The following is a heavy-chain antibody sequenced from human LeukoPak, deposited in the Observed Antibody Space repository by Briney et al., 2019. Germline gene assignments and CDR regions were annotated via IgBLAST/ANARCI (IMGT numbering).Heavy chain of an antibody. J-gene: IGHJ5*02. Sequence: PSETLSLTCTVSGGSISSYYWSWIRQPPGKGLEWIGEINHSGSTNYNPSLKSRVTISVDTSKNQFSLKLSSVTAADTAVYYCARGRRYRRMGGSDSGNWFDPWGQGTLVTVSS. CDR2: INHSGST. D-gene: IGHD2-15*01. V-gene: IGHV4-34*01. CDR1: GGSISSYY. CDR3: ARGRRYRRMGGSDSGNWFDP.